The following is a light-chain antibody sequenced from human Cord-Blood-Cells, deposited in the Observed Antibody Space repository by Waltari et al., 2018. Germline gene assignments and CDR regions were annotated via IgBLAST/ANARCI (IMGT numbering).Light chain of an antibody. J-gene: IGLJ3*02. Sequence: QSALTQPASVSGSPGQSLTISCTGTSSDVGSYNLVSWYQQHPGKAPKLIIYEGSKRPSGVSNRFSGSKSGNTASLTISGLQAEDEADYDCCSYAGSSTWVFGGGTKLTVL. CDR1: SSDVGSYNL. V-gene: IGLV2-23*01. CDR2: EGS. CDR3: CSYAGSSTWV.